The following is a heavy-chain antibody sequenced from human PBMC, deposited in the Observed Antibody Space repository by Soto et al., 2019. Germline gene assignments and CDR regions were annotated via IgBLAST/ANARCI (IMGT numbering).Heavy chain of an antibody. Sequence: QVPLQESGPGLVKPSQTLSLTCTVSGGSISSGGYYWSWIRQHPGKGLEWIGYIYYSGSTYYNPSLKSRVTISVDTSKNQFSLKLSSVTAADTAVYYCARGVYAPMYGDYDLDYWGQGTLVTVSS. CDR2: IYYSGST. CDR3: ARGVYAPMYGDYDLDY. CDR1: GGSISSGGYY. V-gene: IGHV4-31*03. J-gene: IGHJ4*02. D-gene: IGHD4-17*01.